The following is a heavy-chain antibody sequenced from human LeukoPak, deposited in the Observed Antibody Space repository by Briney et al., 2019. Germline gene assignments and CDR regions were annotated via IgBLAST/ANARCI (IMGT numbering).Heavy chain of an antibody. J-gene: IGHJ4*02. V-gene: IGHV3-30-3*01. CDR3: ARAAYGSGSSPADY. D-gene: IGHD3-10*01. CDR1: GFTFSSYA. Sequence: PGRSLRLSCAASGFTFSSYAMHWVRQAPGKGLEWVAVISYDGSNKYYADSVKGRFTISRDNSKNTLYLQMNSLRAEDTAVYYCARAAYGSGSSPADYWGQGTLVTVS. CDR2: ISYDGSNK.